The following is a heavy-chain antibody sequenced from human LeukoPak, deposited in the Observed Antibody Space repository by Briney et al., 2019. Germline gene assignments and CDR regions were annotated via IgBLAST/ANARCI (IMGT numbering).Heavy chain of an antibody. CDR3: ATSYGSGSYYNPYYFDC. D-gene: IGHD3-10*01. Sequence: PGGSLRLSCAASGFTFSYYAMSWVRQAPGKGLEWGSTISGSAGSTYYADSVKGRFTVSRDNSKNTLYLQMNSLRAKDTAVYYCATSYGSGSYYNPYYFDCWGQGTLVTVSS. CDR2: ISGSAGST. V-gene: IGHV3-23*01. J-gene: IGHJ4*02. CDR1: GFTFSYYA.